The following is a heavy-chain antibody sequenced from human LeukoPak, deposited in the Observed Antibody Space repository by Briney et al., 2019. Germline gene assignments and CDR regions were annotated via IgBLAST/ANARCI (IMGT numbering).Heavy chain of an antibody. J-gene: IGHJ3*02. CDR3: ARMVMEQQLVRAFDI. Sequence: ASVKVSCKASGYTFTSYDINWVRQATGQGLEWMGWMNPNSGNTGYAQKFQGRVTMTRNTSISTAYMELSSLRSEETAVYYCARMVMEQQLVRAFDIWGQGTMVTVSS. CDR2: MNPNSGNT. D-gene: IGHD6-13*01. V-gene: IGHV1-8*01. CDR1: GYTFTSYD.